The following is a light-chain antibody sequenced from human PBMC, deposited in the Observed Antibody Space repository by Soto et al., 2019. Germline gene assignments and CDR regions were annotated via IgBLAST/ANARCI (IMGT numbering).Light chain of an antibody. J-gene: IGLJ1*01. CDR3: AASENCLNGREV. CDR2: SNN. V-gene: IGLV1-44*01. CDR1: SSNIGSNS. Sequence: QSALTQPPSASGTPGQRVTISCSGSSSNIGSNSVNWYQQLPGAAPKLLIYSNNQRPSGVPDRFSGSKSGTSASLAISGLQSEDEVVYYCAASENCLNGREVFGTGSNVTV.